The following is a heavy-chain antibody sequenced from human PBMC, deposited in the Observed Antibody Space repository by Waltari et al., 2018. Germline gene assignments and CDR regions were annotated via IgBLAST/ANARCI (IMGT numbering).Heavy chain of an antibody. V-gene: IGHV3-7*01. CDR2: IRNDGGEI. CDR3: ALGWSLER. CDR1: GFGFRSIW. Sequence: QLVESGGGLVQPGGSLRLSCATSGFGFRSIWMSWVRQAPGKGPQWVANIRNDGGEIHYADAVKGRFTISRDNAKDSLYLQMDSLRGDDTAVYHCALGWSLERWGRGTLVTVSS. J-gene: IGHJ4*02. D-gene: IGHD3-3*01.